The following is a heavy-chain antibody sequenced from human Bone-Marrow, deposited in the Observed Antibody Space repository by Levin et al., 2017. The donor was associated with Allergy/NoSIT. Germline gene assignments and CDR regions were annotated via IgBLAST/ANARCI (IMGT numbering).Heavy chain of an antibody. Sequence: GESLKISCKASGYTFSSYGISWVRQAPGQGLEWMGWVSADNSNTRYTQNFQGRVTMTTDTSTSTAYMELRSLRSDDTAMYYCARDERMTTVTFDFWGQGTLVTVSA. CDR2: VSADNSNT. J-gene: IGHJ4*02. CDR1: GYTFSSYG. CDR3: ARDERMTTVTFDF. D-gene: IGHD4-17*01. V-gene: IGHV1-18*01.